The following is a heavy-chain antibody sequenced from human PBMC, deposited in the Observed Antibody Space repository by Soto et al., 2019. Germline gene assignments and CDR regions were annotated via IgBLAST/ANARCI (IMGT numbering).Heavy chain of an antibody. J-gene: IGHJ5*02. V-gene: IGHV4-59*01. D-gene: IGHD2-15*01. CDR2: IYYSGST. CDR3: ARGGRYCRGGSCSAWFDP. Sequence: QVQLQESGPGLVKPSETLSLTCTVSGGSISSYYWSWIRQPPGKGLEWIGYIYYSGSTNYNPSLKRRVTIAVDTAKNQFSLQLSSVTAADPAVYYCARGGRYCRGGSCSAWFDPWGQGTLVTVSS. CDR1: GGSISSYY.